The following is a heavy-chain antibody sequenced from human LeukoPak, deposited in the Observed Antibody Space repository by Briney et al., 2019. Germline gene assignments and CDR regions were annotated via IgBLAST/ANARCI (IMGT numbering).Heavy chain of an antibody. J-gene: IGHJ6*03. D-gene: IGHD6-13*01. CDR2: MNPNSGNT. Sequence: RASVKVSCKASGYTFTSYDINWVRQATGQGLEWMGWMNPNSGNTGYAQKFQGRVTITRNTSISTAYMELSSLRSEDTAVYYCARAGPEAGNYYYYYMDVWGKGTTVTVSS. CDR3: ARAGPEAGNYYYYYMDV. V-gene: IGHV1-8*03. CDR1: GYTFTSYD.